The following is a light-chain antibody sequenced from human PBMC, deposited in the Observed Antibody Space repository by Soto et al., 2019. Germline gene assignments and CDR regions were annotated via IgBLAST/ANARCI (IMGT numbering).Light chain of an antibody. V-gene: IGKV1-33*01. J-gene: IGKJ5*01. CDR3: QQYDNLPG. Sequence: DIQMTQSPSSLSASVGDRVTITCQASQDISNYLNWYQQKPGKAPKLLIYDASNLETGVPSRFSGSGSATDFTFTISSLQTEDIATYYCQQYDNLPGFGQGTRLEIK. CDR1: QDISNY. CDR2: DAS.